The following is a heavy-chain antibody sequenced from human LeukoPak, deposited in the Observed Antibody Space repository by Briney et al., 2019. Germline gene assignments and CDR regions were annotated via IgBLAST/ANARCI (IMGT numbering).Heavy chain of an antibody. V-gene: IGHV1-2*02. Sequence: GASVKLSCKASGYTFTGYYMHWVRQAPGQGLEWMGWINPNSGGTNYAQKFQGRVTMTRDTSISTVYMELSRLRSDDTAVYYCARDQTWGYYMDVWGKGTTVTVSS. CDR3: ARDQTWGYYMDV. J-gene: IGHJ6*03. CDR1: GYTFTGYY. CDR2: INPNSGGT. D-gene: IGHD1-26*01.